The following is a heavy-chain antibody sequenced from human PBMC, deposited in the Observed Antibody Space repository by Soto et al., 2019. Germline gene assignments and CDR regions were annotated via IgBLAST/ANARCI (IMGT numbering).Heavy chain of an antibody. J-gene: IGHJ3*02. CDR2: ISGSGGST. CDR1: GFTFSSYA. Sequence: GGSLRRSCAASGFTFSSYAMSWVRQAPGKGMEWVSAISGSGGSTYYADSVKGRFTISRDNSKDTLYLQMNSLRAEDTAEYYCAKDFPNMIAVPDDFDIWGQGTMVTVSS. D-gene: IGHD3-22*01. V-gene: IGHV3-23*01. CDR3: AKDFPNMIAVPDDFDI.